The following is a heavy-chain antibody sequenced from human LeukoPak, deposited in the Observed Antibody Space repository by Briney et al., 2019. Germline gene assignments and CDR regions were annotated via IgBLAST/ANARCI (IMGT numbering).Heavy chain of an antibody. Sequence: GGSLRLSCAASGFTFSSFGMHWVRQAPGKGLEWVAVIANDGKTTYYADSVKGRFTISRDNSKNTLYLQMNSLRAEDTAVYYCAGGAGSPDYWGQGTLVTVSS. J-gene: IGHJ4*02. CDR1: GFTFSSFG. CDR3: AGGAGSPDY. V-gene: IGHV3-30*03. D-gene: IGHD3-16*01. CDR2: IANDGKTT.